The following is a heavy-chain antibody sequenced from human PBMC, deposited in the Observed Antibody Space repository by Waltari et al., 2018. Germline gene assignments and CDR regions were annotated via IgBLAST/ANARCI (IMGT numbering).Heavy chain of an antibody. CDR2: INPDSGGT. J-gene: IGHJ4*02. CDR3: ATAPDAFQIIN. CDR1: GYTFTGYY. V-gene: IGHV1-2*02. D-gene: IGHD2-2*01. Sequence: QVQLVQSGAEVKKPGASVKVSCKTSGYTFTGYYMYWVRQAPGQGLEWMGWINPDSGGTAYAKKFQGRVNRTRDTSISTAYMELNRLISDDSAMYYCATAPDAFQIINWGQGTLVTVSS.